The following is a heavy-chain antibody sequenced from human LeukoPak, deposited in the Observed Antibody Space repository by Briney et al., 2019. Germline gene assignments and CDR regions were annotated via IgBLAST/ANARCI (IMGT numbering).Heavy chain of an antibody. CDR2: ISWNSGSI. D-gene: IGHD6-19*01. J-gene: IGHJ4*02. V-gene: IGHV3-9*01. CDR1: GFTFDDYA. CDR3: AKGHCSSGWSGKLFDY. Sequence: GGSLRLSCAASGFTFDDYAMHWVRQAPGKGLEWVSCISWNSGSIGYADSVKGGFTISRDNAKNSLYLQMNSLRAEDTALYYCAKGHCSSGWSGKLFDYWGQGTLVTVSS.